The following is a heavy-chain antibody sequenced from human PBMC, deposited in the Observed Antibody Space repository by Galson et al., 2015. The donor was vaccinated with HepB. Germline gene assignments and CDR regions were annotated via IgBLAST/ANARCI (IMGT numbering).Heavy chain of an antibody. CDR3: AREMTTMHP. J-gene: IGHJ5*02. D-gene: IGHD5-24*01. CDR1: GFTFSTYW. Sequence: SLRLSCAASGFTFSTYWMHWVRQAPGKGLVWVSRINSDGSSTVYADSVKGRFTISRDNAKSTLYLQMSSLRAEDTAVYYCAREMTTMHPWGQGTLVTVSS. CDR2: INSDGSST. V-gene: IGHV3-74*01.